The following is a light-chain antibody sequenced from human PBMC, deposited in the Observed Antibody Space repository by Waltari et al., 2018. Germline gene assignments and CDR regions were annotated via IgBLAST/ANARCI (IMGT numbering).Light chain of an antibody. V-gene: IGLV2-14*01. CDR3: CSYTNMNTRI. CDR1: SSAVVGSKY. J-gene: IGLJ2*01. Sequence: QSALPHPAPVSGSPGPSFTISCPGPSSAVVGSKYVSWYQHHPGKAPKLLIYEVSDRPSGVSTRFSGARSGNTASLTISGLQAEDEADYYCCSYTNMNTRIFGGGTKVTVL. CDR2: EVS.